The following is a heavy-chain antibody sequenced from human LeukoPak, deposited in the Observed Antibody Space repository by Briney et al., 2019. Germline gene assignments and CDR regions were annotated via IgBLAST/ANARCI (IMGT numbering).Heavy chain of an antibody. J-gene: IGHJ6*03. CDR1: GGSFSGYY. Sequence: ASETLSLTCAVYGGSFSGYYWSWIRQPPGKGLEWIGEINHSGSTNYNPSLKSRVTISVDTSKNQFSLKLSSVTAADTAVYYCARERRLRYFDWSSHGYYMDVWGKGTTVTISS. D-gene: IGHD3-9*01. CDR2: INHSGST. V-gene: IGHV4-34*01. CDR3: ARERRLRYFDWSSHGYYMDV.